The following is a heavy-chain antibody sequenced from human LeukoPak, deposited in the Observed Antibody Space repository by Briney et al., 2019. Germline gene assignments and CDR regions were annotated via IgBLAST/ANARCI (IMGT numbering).Heavy chain of an antibody. D-gene: IGHD6-13*01. CDR1: GDSISSYY. CDR3: ARYSSSWHNFDS. Sequence: TSETLSLTCTVSGDSISSYYWSWIGQSPGKGLEWIGYIYYSGSTKYNPSLKSRITISGDTSKNQFSLKLTSVTTADTAVYFCARYSSSWHNFDSWGQGTLVTVSS. CDR2: IYYSGST. V-gene: IGHV4-59*01. J-gene: IGHJ4*02.